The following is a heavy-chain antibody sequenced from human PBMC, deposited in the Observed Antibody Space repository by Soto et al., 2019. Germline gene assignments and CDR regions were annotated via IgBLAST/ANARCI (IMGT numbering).Heavy chain of an antibody. CDR1: GGSISSYY. CDR2: IYYSGST. D-gene: IGHD3-3*01. V-gene: IGHV4-59*01. Sequence: SSETLSLTCTVSGGSISSYYWSWIRQPPGKGLEWIGYIYYSGSTNYNPSLKSRVTISVDTSKNQFSLKLSSVTAADTAVYYCARDLHYDFWSGYPYYYMDVWGKGTTVTVSS. J-gene: IGHJ6*03. CDR3: ARDLHYDFWSGYPYYYMDV.